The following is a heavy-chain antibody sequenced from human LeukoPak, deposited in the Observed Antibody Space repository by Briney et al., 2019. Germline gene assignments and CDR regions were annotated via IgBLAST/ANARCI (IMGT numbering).Heavy chain of an antibody. CDR1: GFTVSSNY. CDR3: ARCKGIPFSGSYDY. J-gene: IGHJ4*02. Sequence: PGGSLRLSCAASGFTVSSNYMSWVRQAPGKGLEWVSVIYSGGSTYYADSVKGRFTITRDNSKNTLYLQMNSLRAGDTAVYYCARCKGIPFSGSYDYWGQGTLVTVSS. V-gene: IGHV3-53*01. D-gene: IGHD1-26*01. CDR2: IYSGGST.